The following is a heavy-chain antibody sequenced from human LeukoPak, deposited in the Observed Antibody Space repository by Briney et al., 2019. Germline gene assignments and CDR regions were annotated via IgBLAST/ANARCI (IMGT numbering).Heavy chain of an antibody. J-gene: IGHJ3*02. Sequence: GRSLRLSCAASGFTFDDYAMHWVRQAPGKGLEWVAVISYDGGNKYYADSVKGRFTISRDNSKNTLYLQMNSLRAEDTAVYYCARDKGQYSSGWFDAFDIWGQGTMVTVS. CDR3: ARDKGQYSSGWFDAFDI. D-gene: IGHD6-19*01. CDR2: ISYDGGNK. CDR1: GFTFDDYA. V-gene: IGHV3-30*03.